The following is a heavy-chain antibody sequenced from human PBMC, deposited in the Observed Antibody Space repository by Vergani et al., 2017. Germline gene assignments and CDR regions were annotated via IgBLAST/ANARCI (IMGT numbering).Heavy chain of an antibody. Sequence: EVQLVQSGAEVKKPGESLRISCKGSGYSFTSYWISWVRQMPGKGLEWMGRIDPSDSYTNYSPSFQGHVTISADKSISTAYLQWSSLKASDTAMYYCARQGSSSWNYYYCGMDVWGQGTTVTVSS. CDR1: GYSFTSYW. CDR2: IDPSDSYT. V-gene: IGHV5-10-1*03. CDR3: ARQGSSSWNYYYCGMDV. J-gene: IGHJ6*02. D-gene: IGHD6-13*01.